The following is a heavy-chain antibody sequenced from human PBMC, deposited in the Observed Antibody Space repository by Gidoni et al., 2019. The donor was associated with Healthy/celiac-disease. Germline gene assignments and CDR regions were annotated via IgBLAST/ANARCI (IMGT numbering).Heavy chain of an antibody. Sequence: QVQLVESGGGVVQPGRSLRLSCAASGFTFSRYAMHWVRQAPGKGLEWVAVISYDGSNKYYADSVKGRFTISRDNSKNTLYLQMNSLRAEDTAVYYCARTVPRGHNYYYGMDVWGQGTTVTVSS. CDR2: ISYDGSNK. CDR3: ARTVPRGHNYYYGMDV. V-gene: IGHV3-30-3*01. CDR1: GFTFSRYA. D-gene: IGHD5-18*01. J-gene: IGHJ6*02.